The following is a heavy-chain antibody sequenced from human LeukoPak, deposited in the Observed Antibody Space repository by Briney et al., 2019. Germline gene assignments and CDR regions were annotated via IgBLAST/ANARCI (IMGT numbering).Heavy chain of an antibody. V-gene: IGHV3-30-3*01. CDR1: GGTFSSYA. Sequence: SCKASGGTFSSYAMHWVRQAPGKGLEWVAVISYDGSNKYYADSVKGRFTISRDNSKNTLYLQMNSLRAEDTAVYYCARVRAARLIDYWGQGTLVTVSS. CDR3: ARVRAARLIDY. J-gene: IGHJ4*02. D-gene: IGHD6-6*01. CDR2: ISYDGSNK.